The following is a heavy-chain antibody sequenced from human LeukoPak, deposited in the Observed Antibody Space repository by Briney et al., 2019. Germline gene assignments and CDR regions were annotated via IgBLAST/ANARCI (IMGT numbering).Heavy chain of an antibody. CDR3: ATLKYSEAYTVDY. D-gene: IGHD4-11*01. Sequence: GGSLRLSCAASGFTIRNYGLHWVRQAPGKGLAWVAVISYDGSNKYYADSVKGRFTISRDNSKNMLYLQMNSLRAEDTAIFYCATLKYSEAYTVDYWGQGTLVTVSS. CDR1: GFTIRNYG. V-gene: IGHV3-30*03. J-gene: IGHJ4*02. CDR2: ISYDGSNK.